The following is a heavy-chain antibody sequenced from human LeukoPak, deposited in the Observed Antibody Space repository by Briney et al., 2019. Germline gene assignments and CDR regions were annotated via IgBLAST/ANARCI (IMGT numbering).Heavy chain of an antibody. CDR2: INHCGST. D-gene: IGHD4-17*01. CDR1: GGSFSGYY. J-gene: IGHJ4*02. CDR3: ARRNYGDYGMFDY. V-gene: IGHV4-34*01. Sequence: KAAETLSLTCAVYGGSFSGYYWSWIRQPPGKGLEWIGEINHCGSTNYNPSLKSRVTISVDTSKNQFSLQLSSVTAADTAVYYCARRNYGDYGMFDYWGQGTLVTVSS.